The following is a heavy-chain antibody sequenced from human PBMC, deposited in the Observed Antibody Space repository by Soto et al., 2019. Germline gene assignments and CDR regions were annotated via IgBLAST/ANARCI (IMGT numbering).Heavy chain of an antibody. Sequence: SETLSLTCTVSGASISSSYWSWIRQSPGKGLEWIGYVHYSGSTKYNPSLKSRVTISVDTSKNQFSLKLSSVTAADTAVYYCARGYYDSRGQSNNFDIRGQGSMFTVSS. CDR2: VHYSGST. V-gene: IGHV4-59*01. J-gene: IGHJ3*02. CDR1: GASISSSY. D-gene: IGHD3-22*01. CDR3: ARGYYDSRGQSNNFDI.